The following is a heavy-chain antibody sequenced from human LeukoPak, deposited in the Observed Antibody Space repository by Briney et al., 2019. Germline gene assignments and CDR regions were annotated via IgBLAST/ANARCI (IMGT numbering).Heavy chain of an antibody. Sequence: KPSETLSLTCAVYGGSFSGYYWSWIRQPPGKGLEWIGEINHSGSTNYNPSLKSRVTISVDTSKNQFSLKLSSVTAADTAVYYCARGPPSLYSSSWYPYYYYYMDVWGKGTTVTVSS. CDR3: ARGPPSLYSSSWYPYYYYYMDV. CDR1: GGSFSGYY. J-gene: IGHJ6*03. V-gene: IGHV4-34*01. CDR2: INHSGST. D-gene: IGHD6-13*01.